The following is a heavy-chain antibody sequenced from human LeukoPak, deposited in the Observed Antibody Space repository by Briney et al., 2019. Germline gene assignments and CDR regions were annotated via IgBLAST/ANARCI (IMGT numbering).Heavy chain of an antibody. CDR3: AREVAIVRGVRNWFDS. V-gene: IGHV6-1*01. CDR1: GDSVSSNDAA. J-gene: IGHJ5*01. Sequence: SQTLSLTCGISGDSVSSNDAAWSSIRQSPSRGLEWLGRTFYRSKWYDDYAPSVRSRITINPDTSKSQFSLQLDSVTPEDTAVYYCAREVAIVRGVRNWFDSWGPGILVTVSS. CDR2: TFYRSKWYD. D-gene: IGHD3-10*01.